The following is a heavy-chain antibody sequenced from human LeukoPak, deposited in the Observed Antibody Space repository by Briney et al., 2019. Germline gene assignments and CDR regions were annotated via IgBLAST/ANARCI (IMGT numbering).Heavy chain of an antibody. CDR1: GGSISSYH. D-gene: IGHD6-19*01. V-gene: IGHV4-4*07. J-gene: IGHJ4*02. CDR2: IHTSGST. CDR3: ARRDISSGWSFDY. Sequence: SETLSLTCTVSGGSISSYHWSWIRQPAGKGLEWIGQIHTSGSTNYNPPLKSRVTMSIDTPENQLSLTIRSVTAADTAVYYCARRDISSGWSFDYWGQGTLVTVSS.